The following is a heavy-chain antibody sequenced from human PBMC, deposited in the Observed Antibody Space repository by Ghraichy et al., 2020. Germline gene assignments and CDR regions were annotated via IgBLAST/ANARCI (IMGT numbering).Heavy chain of an antibody. Sequence: SETLYLTCAVYGGSFSGYYWSWIRQPPGKGLEWIGEINHSGSTNYNPSLKSRVTISVDTSTNQFSLKLSSVTAADTAVYYCARGRKWGYCSGGSCYGGNYWGQGTLVTVSS. CDR1: GGSFSGYY. V-gene: IGHV4-34*01. CDR3: ARGRKWGYCSGGSCYGGNY. D-gene: IGHD2-15*01. J-gene: IGHJ4*02. CDR2: INHSGST.